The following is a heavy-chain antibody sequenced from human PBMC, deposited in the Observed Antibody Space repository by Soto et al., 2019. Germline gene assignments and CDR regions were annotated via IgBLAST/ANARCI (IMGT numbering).Heavy chain of an antibody. Sequence: SETLSLTCTGSGGSISTVSSYWGWIRQPPGKGLEWIGSIYFIGSSYSNPSLKSRVTMSADTSNNQFSLKLSSVTAADTAVYFCARQDDKSGSTSWGQGTLVTVSS. J-gene: IGHJ4*02. V-gene: IGHV4-39*01. CDR3: ARQDDKSGSTS. D-gene: IGHD5-12*01. CDR2: IYFIGSS. CDR1: GGSISTVSSY.